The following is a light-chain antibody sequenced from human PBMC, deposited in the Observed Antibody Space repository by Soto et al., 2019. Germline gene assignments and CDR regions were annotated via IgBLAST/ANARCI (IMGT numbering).Light chain of an antibody. CDR1: NIGDKN. CDR2: RDV. CDR3: QVWDSSTVV. Sequence: SYELTQPLSVSVALGQTARVTCGGNNIGDKNVHWYQQKPGQAPVLVMYRDVNRPSGIPERFSGSNSRNTATLNISRAQAGDEADYYCQVWDSSTVVFGGGTKLTVL. V-gene: IGLV3-9*01. J-gene: IGLJ2*01.